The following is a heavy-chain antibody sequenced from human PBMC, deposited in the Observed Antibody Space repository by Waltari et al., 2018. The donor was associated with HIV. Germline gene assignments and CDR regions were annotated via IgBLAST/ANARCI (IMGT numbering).Heavy chain of an antibody. V-gene: IGHV3-23*01. CDR1: GFTFSSYA. Sequence: EVQLLESGGGLVQPGGSLRLSCAASGFTFSSYARSGVRQCPGVGVEWVSAIGVSGGNTNYAGSLECRFTISRDNSKNTLFLKMNSLRAEDTAVYYCSKAGGATFDYGLDVWGQGTTVTVSS. J-gene: IGHJ6*02. CDR2: IGVSGGNT. CDR3: SKAGGATFDYGLDV. D-gene: IGHD3-16*01.